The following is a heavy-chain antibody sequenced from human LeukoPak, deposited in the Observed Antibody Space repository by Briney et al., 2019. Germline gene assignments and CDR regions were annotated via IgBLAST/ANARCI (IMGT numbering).Heavy chain of an antibody. CDR3: AKDKGREYYYDSSGYYRGRYYYYGMDV. CDR1: GFTFDDYA. CDR2: ISWNSGSI. V-gene: IGHV3-9*01. J-gene: IGHJ6*02. Sequence: GGSLRLSCVASGFTFDDYAMHWVRQAPGKGLEWVSGISWNSGSIGYADSVKGRFTISRDNAKNSLYLQMNSLRAEDTALYYCAKDKGREYYYDSSGYYRGRYYYYGMDVWGQGTTVTVSS. D-gene: IGHD3-22*01.